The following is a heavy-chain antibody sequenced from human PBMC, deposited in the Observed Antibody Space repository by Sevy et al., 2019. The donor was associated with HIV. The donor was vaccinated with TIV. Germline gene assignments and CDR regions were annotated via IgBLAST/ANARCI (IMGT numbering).Heavy chain of an antibody. CDR3: ARAFNAFDI. CDR2: IWYDGTIK. V-gene: IGHV3-33*08. J-gene: IGHJ3*02. Sequence: GGSLRLSCAASGFTFSSYVMHWVRQAPGKGLEWVALIWYDGTIKYYADSVKGRFTISRDNSKDTLFLQMNSLTPEDTAVYYCARAFNAFDIWGQGTMVTVSS. CDR1: GFTFSSYV.